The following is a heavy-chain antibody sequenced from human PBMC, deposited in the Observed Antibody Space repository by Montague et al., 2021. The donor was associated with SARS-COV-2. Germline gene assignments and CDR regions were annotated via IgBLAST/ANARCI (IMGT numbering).Heavy chain of an antibody. CDR2: TNYRSKWTS. D-gene: IGHD4-17*01. Sequence: CAISGDSVWSNTAAWNWIGQSPSGGLEWLGRTNYRSKWTSDYATSLEGRISIDPDTSKNQFFLHLRSVTPEDTGVYYCVRDTGSAQAGFDAWGQGTLVTVSS. J-gene: IGHJ4*02. CDR3: VRDTGSAQAGFDA. V-gene: IGHV6-1*01. CDR1: GDSVWSNTAA.